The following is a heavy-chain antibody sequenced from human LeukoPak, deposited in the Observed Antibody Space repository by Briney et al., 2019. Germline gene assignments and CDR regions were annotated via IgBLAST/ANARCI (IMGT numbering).Heavy chain of an antibody. V-gene: IGHV4-34*01. CDR3: ARARGDSSRLDY. Sequence: SETLSLTCAVYGGSFSGYYWSWIRQPPGKGLEWIGEINHSGSTNYNPSLKSRVTISEDTSKNQFSLKMTSVTAADTAVYYCARARGDSSRLDYWGQGTLVTVSS. D-gene: IGHD4-17*01. CDR1: GGSFSGYY. J-gene: IGHJ4*02. CDR2: INHSGST.